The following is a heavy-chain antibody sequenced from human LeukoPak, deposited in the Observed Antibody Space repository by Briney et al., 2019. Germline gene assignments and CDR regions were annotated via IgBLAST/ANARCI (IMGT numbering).Heavy chain of an antibody. CDR1: GFTLSYYN. CDR3: ARDRIFG. CDR2: ISSSSSYI. J-gene: IGHJ4*02. D-gene: IGHD3-3*01. V-gene: IGHV3-21*01. Sequence: GGSLRLSCAASGFTLSYYNMNWVRQAPGKGLEWVSSISSSSSYIYYPGSVKGRFTISRENAKNSLYLRMNSLRAGDTAVYYCARDRIFGGGQGTLVTVSS.